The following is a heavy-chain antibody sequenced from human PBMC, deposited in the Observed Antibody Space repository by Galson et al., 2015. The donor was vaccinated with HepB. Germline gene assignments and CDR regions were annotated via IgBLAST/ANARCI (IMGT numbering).Heavy chain of an antibody. V-gene: IGHV3-30-3*01. CDR3: ARDPDDTNGYYHSFDQ. Sequence: SLRLSCAASGFTFTNFAMHWVRQAPGKGLEWVAIISYDGNNKNYADSVKGRFTISRDISKNTLYLQMNSLRAGDTAVYNCARDPDDTNGYYHSFDQWGQGTLVTVSS. CDR1: GFTFTNFA. D-gene: IGHD3-22*01. J-gene: IGHJ4*02. CDR2: ISYDGNNK.